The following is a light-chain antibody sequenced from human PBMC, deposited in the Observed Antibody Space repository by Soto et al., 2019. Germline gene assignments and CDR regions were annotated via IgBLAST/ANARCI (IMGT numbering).Light chain of an antibody. CDR1: QSFRGL. V-gene: IGKV3-11*01. CDR3: QQRHMWPIT. Sequence: EFVWTHSPFTLSLSPGERATLSCRASQSFRGLLAWYQQKPGQAPRLLIYDAYNRATGIPPRLSGSGSGTDFTLTISSLEPEESAVYYCQQRHMWPITFGQGTRLEIK. J-gene: IGKJ5*01. CDR2: DAY.